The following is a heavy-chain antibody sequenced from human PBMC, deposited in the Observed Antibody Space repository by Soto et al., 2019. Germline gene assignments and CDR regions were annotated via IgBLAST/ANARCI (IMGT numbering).Heavy chain of an antibody. CDR2: ISYDGSNK. Sequence: SLRLSCAASGFTFSSYGMHWVRQAPGQGLEWVAVISYDGSNKYYADSVKGRFTISRDNSKNTLYLQMNSLRAEDTAVYYCAKDHRACWELSPYHFDYWGQGTLVTVSS. CDR3: AKDHRACWELSPYHFDY. V-gene: IGHV3-30*18. D-gene: IGHD1-26*01. CDR1: GFTFSSYG. J-gene: IGHJ4*02.